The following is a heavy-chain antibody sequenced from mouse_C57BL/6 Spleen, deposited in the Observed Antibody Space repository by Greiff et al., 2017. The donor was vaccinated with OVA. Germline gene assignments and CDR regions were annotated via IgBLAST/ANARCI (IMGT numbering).Heavy chain of an antibody. J-gene: IGHJ2*01. D-gene: IGHD1-1*01. CDR2: ISSGGSYT. CDR1: GFTFSSYG. Sequence: EVKLVESGGDLVKPGGSLKLSCAASGFTFSSYGMSWVRQTPDKRLEWVATISSGGSYTYYPDSVKGRFTISRDNAKNTLYLQMSSLKSEDTAMYYCARQSYGSRGTGFDYWGQGTTLTVSS. V-gene: IGHV5-6*01. CDR3: ARQSYGSRGTGFDY.